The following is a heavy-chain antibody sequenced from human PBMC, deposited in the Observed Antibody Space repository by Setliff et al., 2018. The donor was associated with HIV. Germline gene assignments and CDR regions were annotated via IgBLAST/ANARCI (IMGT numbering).Heavy chain of an antibody. V-gene: IGHV4-31*03. CDR1: GGTVNSGGYY. CDR3: ARVALAGMSARPFYFDY. CDR2: IYHRGNT. Sequence: LSLTCTVSGGTVNSGGYYWSWIRQHPGKGLEWIGFIYHRGNTHYNSSLKSRPTISVDTSKNQFSLKLNSVTAADTAVYFCARVALAGMSARPFYFDYWGQGALVTVSS. D-gene: IGHD6-6*01. J-gene: IGHJ4*02.